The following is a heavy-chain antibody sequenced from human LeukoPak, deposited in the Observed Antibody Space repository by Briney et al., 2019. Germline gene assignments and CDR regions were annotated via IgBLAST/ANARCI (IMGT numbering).Heavy chain of an antibody. J-gene: IGHJ4*02. CDR3: ARTKLELPSHTAY. V-gene: IGHV1-2*02. Sequence: ASVKVSCKASGYTFTGYYMHWVRQAPGQGLEWMGWINPNSGGTHYAQKFQGRVTMTRDTSISTAYMELSRLTSDDTALYYCARTKLELPSHTAYWGQGTLVTVSS. CDR1: GYTFTGYY. CDR2: INPNSGGT. D-gene: IGHD1-7*01.